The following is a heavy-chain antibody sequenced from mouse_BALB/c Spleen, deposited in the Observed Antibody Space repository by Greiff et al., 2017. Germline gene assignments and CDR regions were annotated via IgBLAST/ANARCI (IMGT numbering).Heavy chain of an antibody. CDR2: ISSGSSTI. CDR1: GFTFSSFG. D-gene: IGHD1-1*01. J-gene: IGHJ1*01. V-gene: IGHV5-17*02. CDR3: ARWYYGSSYWYFDV. Sequence: EVHLVESGGGLVQPGGSRKLSCAASGFTFSSFGMHWVRQAPEKGLDWVAYISSGSSTIYYADTVKGRFTISRDNPKNTLFLQMTSLRSEDTAMYYCARWYYGSSYWYFDVWGAGTTVTVSS.